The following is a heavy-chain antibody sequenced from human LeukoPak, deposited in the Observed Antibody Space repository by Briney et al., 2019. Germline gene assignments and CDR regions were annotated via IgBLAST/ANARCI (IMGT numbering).Heavy chain of an antibody. CDR2: ISSSSSTI. J-gene: IGHJ6*02. CDR1: RFTFSSYS. V-gene: IGHV3-48*04. D-gene: IGHD6-19*01. CDR3: ARRPLSNGPYYYGLDV. Sequence: PGGSLRLSCAASRFTFSSYSMNWVRQAPGKGLEWVPYISSSSSTIYYADSVKGRFTISRDNAKNSLYLQMNSLRAEDTAVYYCARRPLSNGPYYYGLDVWGQGTTVTVSS.